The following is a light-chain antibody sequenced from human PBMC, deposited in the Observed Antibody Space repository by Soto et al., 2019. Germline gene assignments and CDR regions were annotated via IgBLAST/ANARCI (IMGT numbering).Light chain of an antibody. CDR2: GSS. V-gene: IGKV3-20*01. CDR1: QSVSNNY. CDR3: RQYGSSPSYT. J-gene: IGKJ2*01. Sequence: EVVLTQSPGTLSLSPGERATLSCRASQSVSNNYFAWYQQKPGQAPRLLIFGSSDRATGIPDRFSGSGSATDFTLTISRLEPEDFAVYYCRQYGSSPSYTFGQGTKLEIK.